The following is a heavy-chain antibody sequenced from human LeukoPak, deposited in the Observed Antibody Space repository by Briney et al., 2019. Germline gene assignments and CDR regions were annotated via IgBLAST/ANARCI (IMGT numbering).Heavy chain of an antibody. CDR3: ARHGSSSWYDS. CDR1: RYSINSEYS. D-gene: IGHD6-13*01. CDR2: IYPGGST. J-gene: IGHJ5*01. V-gene: IGHV4-38-2*02. Sequence: SETLSLTCTVSRYSINSEYSWGWMRQPPGKGLEWIGSIYPGGSTYYNPSLKSRVTISVDTSKNQVSLKLSSVTVADTAVYYCARHGSSSWYDSWGQGTLVTVSP.